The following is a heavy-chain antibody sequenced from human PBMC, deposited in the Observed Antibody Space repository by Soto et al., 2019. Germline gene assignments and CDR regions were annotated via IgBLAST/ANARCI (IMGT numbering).Heavy chain of an antibody. CDR1: GYTFTSYA. J-gene: IGHJ4*02. CDR3: ARRSLWFGELLDY. D-gene: IGHD3-10*01. Sequence: QVQLVQSGAEVKKPGASVKVSCKASGYTFTSYAMHWVRQAPGQRLERMGWINAGNGNTKYSQKFQGRVTITRDTSASTAYMELSSLRSEDTAVYYCARRSLWFGELLDYWGQGTLVTVSS. V-gene: IGHV1-3*01. CDR2: INAGNGNT.